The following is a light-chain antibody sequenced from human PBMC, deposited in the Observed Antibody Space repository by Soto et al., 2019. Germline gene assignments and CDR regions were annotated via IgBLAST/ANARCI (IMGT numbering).Light chain of an antibody. CDR3: QQYNSYCT. V-gene: IGKV1-5*01. CDR1: ETINSG. CDR2: DAS. J-gene: IGKJ4*01. Sequence: DIQMTQSPSTLSASVGARVTITCRASETINSGLAWYQQRPGKAPKLLIYDASTLERGVPSRFSGSGSGTEFTLTISSLQPDDFASYYCQQYNSYCTFGGGTKVEIK.